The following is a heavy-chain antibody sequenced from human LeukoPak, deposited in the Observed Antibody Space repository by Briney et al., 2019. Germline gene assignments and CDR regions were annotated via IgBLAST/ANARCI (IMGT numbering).Heavy chain of an antibody. D-gene: IGHD1-1*01. CDR2: INAYNGNT. Sequence: ASVKVPCKASGYTFSSYGFSWVRQAPGQGLEWMGWINAYNGNTNYAQNLQGRVTMTTDTSTSTAYMELRSLRSDDTAVYYCARRQGTTSNTDYWGQGTLVTVSS. V-gene: IGHV1-18*01. J-gene: IGHJ4*02. CDR3: ARRQGTTSNTDY. CDR1: GYTFSSYG.